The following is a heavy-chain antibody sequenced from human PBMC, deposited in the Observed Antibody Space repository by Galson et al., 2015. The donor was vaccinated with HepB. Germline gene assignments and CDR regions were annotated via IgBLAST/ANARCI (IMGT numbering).Heavy chain of an antibody. J-gene: IGHJ4*02. Sequence: SLRLSCAASEFTFSNYGMNWFRQAPGEGLEWVSSISGSGGNIHYADSVKGRFTISRDNSKNTLYLQMNSLRVDDTAVYYCAKGPHDASGYYQGDWGQGTLVTVSS. CDR1: EFTFSNYG. CDR2: ISGSGGNI. D-gene: IGHD3-22*01. CDR3: AKGPHDASGYYQGD. V-gene: IGHV3-23*01.